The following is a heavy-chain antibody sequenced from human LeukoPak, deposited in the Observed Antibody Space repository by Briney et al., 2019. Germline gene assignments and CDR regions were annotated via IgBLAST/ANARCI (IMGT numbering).Heavy chain of an antibody. Sequence: GGSLRLSCDASGFPFGTYGMHWVCQAPGKGLEWVALIWYDGTKENYADSVKGRFTISRDLSKNTLNLQMNSLRVEDTAVYYCARDLSFGSLDFRGQGTLVTVSS. D-gene: IGHD1-26*01. CDR1: GFPFGTYG. CDR2: IWYDGTKE. V-gene: IGHV3-33*01. CDR3: ARDLSFGSLDF. J-gene: IGHJ4*02.